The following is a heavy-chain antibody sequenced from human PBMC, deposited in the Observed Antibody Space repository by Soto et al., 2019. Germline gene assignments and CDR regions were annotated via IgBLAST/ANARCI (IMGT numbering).Heavy chain of an antibody. CDR3: APESYSTTTCIDY. Sequence: ASVKVSCKTSGFTFTSYPFSWVRQAPGQGLEWLAWVHPYEGTTKVAHQFRDRLTLTTDTSAATVFMELTSLTSDDTAVYFCAPESYSTTTCIDYWGQGTLVTVSS. V-gene: IGHV1-18*04. CDR1: GFTFTSYP. D-gene: IGHD2-15*01. CDR2: VHPYEGTT. J-gene: IGHJ4*02.